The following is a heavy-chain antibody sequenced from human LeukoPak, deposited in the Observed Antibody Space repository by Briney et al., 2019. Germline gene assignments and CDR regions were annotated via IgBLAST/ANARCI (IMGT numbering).Heavy chain of an antibody. D-gene: IGHD3-10*01. V-gene: IGHV1-24*01. CDR1: GYTLTELS. CDR2: FDPEDGET. J-gene: IGHJ4*02. CDR3: ATGTYYYGSGTKDY. Sequence: ASVKVSCKVSGYTLTELSMHWVRQAPGKGLEWMGGFDPEDGETIYAQKFQGRVTMTEDTPTDTAYMELSSLRSEDTAVYYCATGTYYYGSGTKDYWGQGALVTVSS.